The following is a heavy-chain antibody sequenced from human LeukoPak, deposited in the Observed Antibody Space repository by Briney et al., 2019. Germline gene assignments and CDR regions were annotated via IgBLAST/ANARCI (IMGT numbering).Heavy chain of an antibody. J-gene: IGHJ1*01. V-gene: IGHV4-39*01. CDR3: ARREIGVPAEYFQH. D-gene: IGHD2-2*01. Sequence: PSETLSLTCTVSGGSISSSSYYWGWIRQPPGKGLEWIGSSYYSGSTYYNPSLKSRGTISVDTSKNQFSLKLSSVTAADTAVYYCARREIGVPAEYFQHWGQGTLVTVSS. CDR1: GGSISSSSYY. CDR2: SYYSGST.